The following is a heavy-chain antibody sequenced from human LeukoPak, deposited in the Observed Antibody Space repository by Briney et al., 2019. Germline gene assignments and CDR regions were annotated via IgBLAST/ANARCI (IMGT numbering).Heavy chain of an antibody. V-gene: IGHV4-59*08. D-gene: IGHD2-15*01. CDR2: IFYTGYV. J-gene: IGHJ5*02. Sequence: PSETLSLTCTVTGGSISGHHWNWIRQSPGKGLEWIGNIFYTGYVDYNPSLQSRVTISVDTSKNEISLILSSVTAADTAVYYCARKTYCSGGRCYGENWFDPWGQGTLVTVSS. CDR3: ARKTYCSGGRCYGENWFDP. CDR1: GGSISGHH.